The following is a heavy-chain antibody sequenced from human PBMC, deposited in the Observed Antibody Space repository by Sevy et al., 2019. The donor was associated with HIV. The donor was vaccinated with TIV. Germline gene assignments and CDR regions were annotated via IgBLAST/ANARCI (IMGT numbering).Heavy chain of an antibody. V-gene: IGHV3-23*01. CDR1: GFTFISYA. J-gene: IGHJ4*02. CDR3: AKEDRSGFY. D-gene: IGHD3-22*01. Sequence: GGSLRLSCAASGFTFISYAFSWVRQAPGKGLEWVSSISPSGGNTYYADSVKGRFTISRDNSKNTLDLQMNSLRAEDTAVHYCAKEDRSGFYWGQGTLVTVSS. CDR2: ISPSGGNT.